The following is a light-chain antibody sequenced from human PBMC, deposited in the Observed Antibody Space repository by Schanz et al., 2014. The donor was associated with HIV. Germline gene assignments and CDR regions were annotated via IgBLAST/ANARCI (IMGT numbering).Light chain of an antibody. CDR2: DNS. CDR3: QSYDNSLTAYV. J-gene: IGLJ1*01. Sequence: QSVLAQPPSVSGAPGQSVTISCTGSSSNIGADYDVHWYQLLPGTAPQLLIFDNSNRPSGVPDRFSVSKSGTSASLAITGLQAVDEADYYCQSYDNSLTAYVFGAGTKLTVL. V-gene: IGLV1-40*01. CDR1: SSNIGADYD.